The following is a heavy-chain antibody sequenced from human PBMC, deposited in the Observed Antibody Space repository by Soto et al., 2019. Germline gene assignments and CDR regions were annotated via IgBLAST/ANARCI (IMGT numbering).Heavy chain of an antibody. Sequence: GGSLRLSCAASGFTFSSYWMSWVRQAPGKGLEWVANIKQDGSEKYYVDSVKGRFTISRDNAKNSLYLQMNSLRAEDTAVYYCASYSSLSGYYYGMDVWGQGTTVTVSS. D-gene: IGHD6-19*01. CDR1: GFTFSSYW. V-gene: IGHV3-7*05. J-gene: IGHJ6*02. CDR2: IKQDGSEK. CDR3: ASYSSLSGYYYGMDV.